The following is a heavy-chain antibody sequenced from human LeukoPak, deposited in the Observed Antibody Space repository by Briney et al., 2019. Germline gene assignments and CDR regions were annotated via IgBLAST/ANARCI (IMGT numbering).Heavy chain of an antibody. V-gene: IGHV4-61*02. CDR3: ARLELYYGSFYYMDV. CDR2: IYPSGDS. D-gene: IGHD3-9*01. J-gene: IGHJ6*03. Sequence: SQTLSLTCTVSGGSLSSGSYFWTWIRQPAGKGLEWIGRIYPSGDSNYNPSLKDRVTISIDTSKNQFSLKLSSVTAADTAVYYCARLELYYGSFYYMDVWGKGTTVTISS. CDR1: GGSLSSGSYF.